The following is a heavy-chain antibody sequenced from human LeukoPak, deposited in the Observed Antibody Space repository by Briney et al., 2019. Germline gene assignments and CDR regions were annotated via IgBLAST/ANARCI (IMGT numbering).Heavy chain of an antibody. D-gene: IGHD5-24*01. V-gene: IGHV3-30*02. J-gene: IGHJ6*03. CDR2: IQYDGTKE. Sequence: PGGSLRLSCTTSGFIFSSYGMHWVRQAPSKGLEWVTLIQYDGTKEYYADSVKGRFAVSRDISKNTLYLQMNNVRPEDTAVYYCAKDGLGYTNYYSYHYMDVWGKGTTVTVSS. CDR3: AKDGLGYTNYYSYHYMDV. CDR1: GFIFSSYG.